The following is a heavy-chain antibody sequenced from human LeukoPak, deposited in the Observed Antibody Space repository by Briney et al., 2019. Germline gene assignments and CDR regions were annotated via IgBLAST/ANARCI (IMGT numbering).Heavy chain of an antibody. CDR3: AKLGMYSSGGFDY. Sequence: GGSLRLSCAASGFTFSSYAMSWVRLAPGKGLEWVSAISGSGGSTYYADSVKGRFTISRDNSKNTLYLQMNSLRAEDTAVYYCAKLGMYSSGGFDYWGQGTLVTVSS. CDR2: ISGSGGST. CDR1: GFTFSSYA. V-gene: IGHV3-23*01. J-gene: IGHJ4*02. D-gene: IGHD6-25*01.